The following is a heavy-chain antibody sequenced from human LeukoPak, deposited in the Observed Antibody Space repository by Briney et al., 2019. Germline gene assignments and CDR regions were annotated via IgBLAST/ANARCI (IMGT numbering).Heavy chain of an antibody. D-gene: IGHD3-16*01. CDR2: IFHSGCT. CDR1: GASISRGGYS. V-gene: IGHV4-30-2*01. J-gene: IGHJ4*02. Sequence: SETLSLTCDVSGASISRGGYSWSWIRQPPGKGLEWIVYIFHSGCTYYNPSLKSRVTISVDRSKKRFSLKLHSVTAADTAIYYCARDWAYFDYWGQGALVTVSS. CDR3: ARDWAYFDY.